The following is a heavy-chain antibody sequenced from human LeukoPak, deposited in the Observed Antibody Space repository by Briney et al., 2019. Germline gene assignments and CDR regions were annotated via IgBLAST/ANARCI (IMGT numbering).Heavy chain of an antibody. CDR1: GGSISSHY. Sequence: PSETLSLTCTVSGGSISSHYWSWIRQPPGKGLEWIGYIYYSGSTNYNPSLKSRVTISVDTSKNQFSLKLSSVTAADTAVYYCARGGYYDSSGYYIDAFDIWGQGTMVTVSS. CDR2: IYYSGST. V-gene: IGHV4-59*11. D-gene: IGHD3-22*01. J-gene: IGHJ3*02. CDR3: ARGGYYDSSGYYIDAFDI.